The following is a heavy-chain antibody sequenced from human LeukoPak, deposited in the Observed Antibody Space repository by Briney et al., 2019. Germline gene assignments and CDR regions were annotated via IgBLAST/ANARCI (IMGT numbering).Heavy chain of an antibody. V-gene: IGHV3-21*01. J-gene: IGHJ4*02. CDR2: ISSSSSYI. CDR3: ARDIRSGGSCVY. D-gene: IGHD2-15*01. Sequence: GGSLRLSCAASGFTFSSYSMNWVRQAPGKGLEWVSSISSSSSYIYYADSVKGRFTISRDNAKNSLYLQMNSLRAEDTAVYYCARDIRSGGSCVYWGQGTLVTVSS. CDR1: GFTFSSYS.